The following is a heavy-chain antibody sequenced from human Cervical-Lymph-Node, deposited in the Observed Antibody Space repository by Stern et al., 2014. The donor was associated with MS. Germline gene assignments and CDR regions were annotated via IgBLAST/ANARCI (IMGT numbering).Heavy chain of an antibody. Sequence: VQLVESGGGVVQPGDSLRLSCAASGFSLSNHGMHWVRQAPGKGLEWVAVILYDGTNKYYVDSVKGRFTISRDTSKNTLFLQMNSLRVEDTAVYYCAKAPFPSYYYGSGNYKLGMDVWGQGTTVTVSS. CDR3: AKAPFPSYYYGSGNYKLGMDV. V-gene: IGHV3-30*18. CDR2: ILYDGTNK. CDR1: GFSLSNHG. J-gene: IGHJ6*02. D-gene: IGHD3-10*01.